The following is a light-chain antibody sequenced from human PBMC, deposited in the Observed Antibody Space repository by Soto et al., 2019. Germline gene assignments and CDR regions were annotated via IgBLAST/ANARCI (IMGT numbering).Light chain of an antibody. J-gene: IGLJ2*01. V-gene: IGLV2-8*01. Sequence: QSALTQPPSASGSPGQSVTISCTGTSSDVGGYNYVSWYQQHPGKAPKLMIYDVSKRPSGVPDRFSGSKSGNTASLTVSGLQAEDEADYYCSSYAGSNGVVFGGGTQLTVL. CDR2: DVS. CDR3: SSYAGSNGVV. CDR1: SSDVGGYNY.